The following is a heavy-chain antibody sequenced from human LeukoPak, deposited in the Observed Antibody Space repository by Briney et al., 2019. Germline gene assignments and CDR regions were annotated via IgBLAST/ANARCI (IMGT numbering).Heavy chain of an antibody. V-gene: IGHV3-48*01. J-gene: IGHJ4*02. CDR3: AKDFRTLLYYFDY. CDR1: GFTFSSYS. D-gene: IGHD2-15*01. Sequence: GGSLRLSCAASGFTFSSYSMNWVRQAPGKGLEWVSYISSSSSNIYYADSVKGRFTISRDNGKNSLYLQMNSLRVDDTAVYYCAKDFRTLLYYFDYWGQGTLVTVSS. CDR2: ISSSSSNI.